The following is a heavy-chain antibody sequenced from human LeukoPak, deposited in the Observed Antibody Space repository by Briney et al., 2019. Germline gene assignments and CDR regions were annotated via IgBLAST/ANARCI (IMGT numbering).Heavy chain of an antibody. CDR1: GFTFSSYS. J-gene: IGHJ4*02. V-gene: IGHV3-21*01. D-gene: IGHD6-6*01. CDR3: AKDVSLAAGPDY. Sequence: GGSLRLSCAASGFTFSSYSMNWVRQAPGKGLEWVSSISSSSSYIYYADSVKGRFTISRDNAKNSLYLQMNSLRAEDTAVYYCAKDVSLAAGPDYWGQGTLVTVTS. CDR2: ISSSSSYI.